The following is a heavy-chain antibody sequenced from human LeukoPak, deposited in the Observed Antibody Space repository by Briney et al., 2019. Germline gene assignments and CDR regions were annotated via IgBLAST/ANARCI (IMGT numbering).Heavy chain of an antibody. D-gene: IGHD3-10*01. Sequence: SETLSLTYAVDGGSFSGYYWCWIRQPPGKVLEWVGEINHSGSTNYNPSLKSRVTISVDTSKNQFSLKLSSVTAADTAVYYCARGGGYYYGSGSPVGYWGQGTLVTVSS. CDR3: ARGGGYYYGSGSPVGY. CDR2: INHSGST. V-gene: IGHV4-34*01. J-gene: IGHJ4*02. CDR1: GGSFSGYY.